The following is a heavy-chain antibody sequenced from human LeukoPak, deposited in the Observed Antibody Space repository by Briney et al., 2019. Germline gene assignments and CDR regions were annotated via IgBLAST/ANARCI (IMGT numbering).Heavy chain of an antibody. D-gene: IGHD1-26*01. CDR2: IIPIFGTA. CDR1: GGTFSSYA. V-gene: IGHV1-69*05. J-gene: IGHJ3*02. Sequence: SVKVSCKASGGTFSSYAISWVQQAPGQGLEWMGGIIPIFGTANYAQKFQGRVTITTDESTSTAYMELSSLRSEDTAVYYCARDQRIVGATEDGAFDIWGQGTMVTVSS. CDR3: ARDQRIVGATEDGAFDI.